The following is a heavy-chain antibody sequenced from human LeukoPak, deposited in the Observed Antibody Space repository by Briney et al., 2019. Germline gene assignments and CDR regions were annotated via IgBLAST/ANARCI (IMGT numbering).Heavy chain of an antibody. CDR3: ARDRGIPGPGNAFDI. V-gene: IGHV3-7*01. Sequence: GGSLRLSCAASGFTFSNYWMSWVRQAPGKGLEWVANIKQDGSEKYYVDSVKGRFTNSRDNAKNSLYLQMNSLRAEDTAVYYCARDRGIPGPGNAFDIWGQGTMVTVSS. CDR2: IKQDGSEK. CDR1: GFTFSNYW. D-gene: IGHD6-13*01. J-gene: IGHJ3*02.